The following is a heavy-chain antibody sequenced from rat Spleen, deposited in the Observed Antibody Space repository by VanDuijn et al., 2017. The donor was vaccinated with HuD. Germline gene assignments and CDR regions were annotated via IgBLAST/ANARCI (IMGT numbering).Heavy chain of an antibody. Sequence: EVQLVETGGGLVQPGRSLKLSCVASGFTFSSYWMYWIRQAPTKGLEWVATISDDGSSTYYRDSVKGRFTISRDNAKNTLYLQMDSLRSEDTATYYCATKDYWGQGVMVTVSS. D-gene: IGHD3-1*01. CDR3: ATKDY. CDR1: GFTFSSYW. CDR2: ISDDGSST. V-gene: IGHV5-29*01. J-gene: IGHJ2*01.